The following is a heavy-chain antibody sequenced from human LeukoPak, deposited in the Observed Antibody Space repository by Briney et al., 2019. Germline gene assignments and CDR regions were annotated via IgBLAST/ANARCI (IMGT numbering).Heavy chain of an antibody. CDR1: GGSISSYF. J-gene: IGHJ4*02. D-gene: IGHD2-21*02. CDR3: AREAFCGGDCYSGFDY. V-gene: IGHV4-59*01. Sequence: SETLSLTCTVSGGSISSYFWSWIRQPPGQGLEWIGYIYDSGSTNYNPSLKSRVTISVDTSRNQFSLKLNSVTAADTAVYYCAREAFCGGDCYSGFDYWGQGTQVTVSS. CDR2: IYDSGST.